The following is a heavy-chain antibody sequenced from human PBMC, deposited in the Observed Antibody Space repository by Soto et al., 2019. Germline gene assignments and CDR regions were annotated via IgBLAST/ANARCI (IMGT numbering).Heavy chain of an antibody. Sequence: HPGGSLRLSCAASGFTPSRLSMNWVRQAPGKGLEWISYINSAGSIIYYADSVKGRFTISRDNAKNSLYLQMNSLRAEDTAVYYCAKSPGMYYYDSSGYYHYDYWGQGTLVTVSS. CDR1: GFTPSRLS. CDR2: INSAGSII. J-gene: IGHJ4*02. V-gene: IGHV3-48*01. D-gene: IGHD3-22*01. CDR3: AKSPGMYYYDSSGYYHYDY.